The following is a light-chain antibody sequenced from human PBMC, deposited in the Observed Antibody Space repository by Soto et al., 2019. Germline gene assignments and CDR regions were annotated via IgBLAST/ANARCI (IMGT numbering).Light chain of an antibody. CDR1: QSIGSW. Sequence: DIQLTQSPSILSASVGDRVTITCRASQSIGSWLAWYQQKPGKAPNLLIFQTSNLESGVPSRFSGSGSGTEFTLTISSLQPDDSATYYCQQGNTYSTFGQGTKVETK. J-gene: IGKJ1*01. CDR3: QQGNTYST. V-gene: IGKV1-5*03. CDR2: QTS.